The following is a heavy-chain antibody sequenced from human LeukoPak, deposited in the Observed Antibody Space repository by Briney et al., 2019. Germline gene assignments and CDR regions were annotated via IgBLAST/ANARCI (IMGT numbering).Heavy chain of an antibody. CDR1: GGSISSYY. V-gene: IGHV4-59*12. CDR2: ISDIGSI. CDR3: ARVLLANYYYGMDV. J-gene: IGHJ6*02. Sequence: KPSETRSLTCTVSGGSISSYYWSWIRQPPGKGLEWIAYISDIGSINYNPSLKSRVTISLDTSKNQFSLKLSSVTAADTAVYYCARVLLANYYYGMDVWGQGTTVTVSS.